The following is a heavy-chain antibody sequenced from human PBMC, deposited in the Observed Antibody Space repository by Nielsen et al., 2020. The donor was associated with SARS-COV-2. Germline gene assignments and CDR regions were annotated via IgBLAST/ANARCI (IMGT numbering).Heavy chain of an antibody. CDR1: GFIFSNAL. CDR3: TTNYDVLTGLES. Sequence: GESLKISCAASGFIFSNALMTWVRQAPGKGLEWVGRIGSKADGGTTDYAAPVKGRFTISRDDSKNTLYLLMNSLRIEDTGVYYCTTNYDVLTGLESWGQGALVTVSS. D-gene: IGHD3-9*01. CDR2: IGSKADGGTT. J-gene: IGHJ4*02. V-gene: IGHV3-15*04.